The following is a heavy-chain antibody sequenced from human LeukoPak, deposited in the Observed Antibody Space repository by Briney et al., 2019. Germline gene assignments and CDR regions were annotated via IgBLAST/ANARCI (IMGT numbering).Heavy chain of an antibody. V-gene: IGHV3-23*01. CDR2: ISASGTIT. CDR3: AREGPATVDSDGEYYYYGMDV. D-gene: IGHD4-23*01. Sequence: GGSLRLSCAASGFTFTDFAMNWVRQAPGKGLEWVSTISASGTITYYADSVKGRCTISRDYSKNTLYLQMNSLRAEDTAVYYCAREGPATVDSDGEYYYYGMDVWGQGTTVTVSS. J-gene: IGHJ6*02. CDR1: GFTFTDFA.